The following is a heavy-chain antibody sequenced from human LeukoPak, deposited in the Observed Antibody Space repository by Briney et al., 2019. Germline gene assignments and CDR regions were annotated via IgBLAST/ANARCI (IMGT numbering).Heavy chain of an antibody. V-gene: IGHV1-8*01. J-gene: IGHJ4*02. D-gene: IGHD4-11*01. CDR3: ARETTTNDGVFDY. CDR1: GYTFTSYD. Sequence: GASVKVSCKASGYTFTSYDINWVRQATGQGLEWMGWMNPKNGNTGYAQNFQGRVTFTRDTSISTAYMELNNLRPDDTAVYYCARETTTNDGVFDYWGQGTLVIVSS. CDR2: MNPKNGNT.